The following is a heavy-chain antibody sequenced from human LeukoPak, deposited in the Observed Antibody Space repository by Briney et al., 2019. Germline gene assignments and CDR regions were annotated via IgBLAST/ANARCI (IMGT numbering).Heavy chain of an antibody. J-gene: IGHJ5*02. V-gene: IGHV3-21*01. Sequence: PWGSLRLSCAASGFTFSSYSMNWVRQAPGKGLEWVSSISSSSSYIYYADSVKGRFTFSRDNAKNSLSLQMNSLRAEDTAVYYCARDGEVGVGRWFDPWGQGTLVTVSS. D-gene: IGHD1-26*01. CDR3: ARDGEVGVGRWFDP. CDR2: ISSSSSYI. CDR1: GFTFSSYS.